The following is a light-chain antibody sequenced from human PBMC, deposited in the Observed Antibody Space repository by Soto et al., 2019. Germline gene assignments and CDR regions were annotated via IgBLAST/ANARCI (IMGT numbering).Light chain of an antibody. CDR3: QSYDRSLSGYV. CDR1: SSNIGAGYD. V-gene: IGLV1-40*01. CDR2: ANG. J-gene: IGLJ1*01. Sequence: QYVWTKPHSASGAPGQRVAISCTWSSSNIGAGYDVHWYQQLPGTAPKLLIYANGNRPSGVPDRFSGSKSGTSASLAITGLQAEDEADYYCQSYDRSLSGYVLGTGTKVTV.